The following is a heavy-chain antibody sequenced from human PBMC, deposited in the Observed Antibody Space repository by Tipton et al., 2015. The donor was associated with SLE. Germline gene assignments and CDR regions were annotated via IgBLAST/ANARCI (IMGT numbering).Heavy chain of an antibody. D-gene: IGHD3-10*01. CDR1: GDSSSAFY. CDR3: AREVPGGWFGELPNWFDP. V-gene: IGHV4-59*01. Sequence: TLSLTCSVSGDSSSAFYWSWIRQPPGKGLEWIGYIYYSGSTNYNPSLKSRVTISVDTSKNQFSLKLSSVTAADTAVYYCAREVPGGWFGELPNWFDPWGQGTLVTVSS. J-gene: IGHJ5*02. CDR2: IYYSGST.